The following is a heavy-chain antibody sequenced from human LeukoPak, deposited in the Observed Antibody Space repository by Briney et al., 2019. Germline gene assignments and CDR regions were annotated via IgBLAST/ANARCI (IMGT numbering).Heavy chain of an antibody. Sequence: AGSLTLSCAASGFTFSSYGMHWVRQGPGKGLEWVAVISYDGSNKYYADSVKGRFTISRDNSKTTLYLQMNSLRAEDTAVYYCAKDTTNKHYYGSGSYYSMGYYFDYWGQGTLVTVSS. CDR1: GFTFSSYG. CDR3: AKDTTNKHYYGSGSYYSMGYYFDY. V-gene: IGHV3-30*18. D-gene: IGHD3-10*01. CDR2: ISYDGSNK. J-gene: IGHJ4*02.